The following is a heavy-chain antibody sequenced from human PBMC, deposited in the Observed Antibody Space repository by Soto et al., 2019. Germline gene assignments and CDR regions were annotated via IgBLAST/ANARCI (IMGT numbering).Heavy chain of an antibody. J-gene: IGHJ5*02. D-gene: IGHD6-13*01. CDR3: AKNGRAAAMYNWFAP. Sequence: EVQLLESGGGLVQPGGSLRLSCTGSGFTFSSYAMNWVRQAPGKGLACVSTISGSGGTTYYAYSVKGRFTISRDNSKNPLYLQMSSLRAEDTAVYYCAKNGRAAAMYNWFAPWGQGTLVTVSS. CDR2: ISGSGGTT. CDR1: GFTFSSYA. V-gene: IGHV3-23*01.